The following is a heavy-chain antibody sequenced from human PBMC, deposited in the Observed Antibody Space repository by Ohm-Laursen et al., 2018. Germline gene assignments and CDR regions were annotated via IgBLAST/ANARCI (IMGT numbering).Heavy chain of an antibody. V-gene: IGHV1-8*01. Sequence: ASVKASCKPSGYTFTNYDIHWVRQASGQGLEWMGWMNPKSGDTGYAHKFQGRVTMARNASISTANMEMSSLRSEDTAVYYCARGRLSGTRRALDIWGQGTMVTVSS. CDR3: ARGRLSGTRRALDI. D-gene: IGHD1-7*01. CDR1: GYTFTNYD. CDR2: MNPKSGDT. J-gene: IGHJ3*02.